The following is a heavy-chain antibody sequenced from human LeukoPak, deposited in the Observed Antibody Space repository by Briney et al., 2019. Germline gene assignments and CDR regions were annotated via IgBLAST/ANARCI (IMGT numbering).Heavy chain of an antibody. CDR1: GFTFSNYA. CDR3: AKDPTDFDSSGQTYFDY. Sequence: GGSLRLSCAASGFTFSNYAMRWVRQAPGKGLEWVSAISGSGDRTHYADSVQGRFTISRDNSRNTLYLQMNSLRAEDTAVYYCAKDPTDFDSSGQTYFDYWGQGTLVTVSS. CDR2: ISGSGDRT. V-gene: IGHV3-23*01. J-gene: IGHJ4*02. D-gene: IGHD3-22*01.